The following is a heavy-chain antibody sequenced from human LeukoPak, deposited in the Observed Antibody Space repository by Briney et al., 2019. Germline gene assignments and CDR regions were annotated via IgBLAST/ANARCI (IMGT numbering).Heavy chain of an antibody. CDR3: ARDRSDGSGYYGYYFDY. V-gene: IGHV4-59*01. Sequence: SETLSLTCIVSGGSIGSYYWSWIRQPPGKGLEWIGHIYYSGSTDYNPSLRSRVTISVDTSKNQFSLRLSSVTAADTAVYYCARDRSDGSGYYGYYFDYGGGDTVDSVSS. CDR1: GGSIGSYY. D-gene: IGHD3-22*01. J-gene: IGHJ4*02. CDR2: IYYSGST.